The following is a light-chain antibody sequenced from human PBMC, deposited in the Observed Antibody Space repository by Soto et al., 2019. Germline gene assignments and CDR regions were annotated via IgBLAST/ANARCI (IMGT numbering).Light chain of an antibody. V-gene: IGLV2-18*02. CDR2: EVS. Sequence: QSALTQPPSVSGSPGQSVTISCTGTSSDVGSYNRVSWYQQPPGTAPNLMIYEVSNRPSGVPDRFSGSKSGNTASLTISGLQAEDEADYYCSSFTSSSTYVFGTGTQLTVL. CDR1: SSDVGSYNR. J-gene: IGLJ1*01. CDR3: SSFTSSSTYV.